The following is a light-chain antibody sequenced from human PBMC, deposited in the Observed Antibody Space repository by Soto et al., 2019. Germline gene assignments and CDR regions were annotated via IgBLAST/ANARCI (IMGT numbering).Light chain of an antibody. Sequence: DVVLTQSPDSLAVSLGERATINCKSSQSFLYSSNNMNYLAWYQQKAGQPPKLLIYWASTRESGVPDRFGGSGSGTEFTLTINSLQAEDVAVYYCQQYYSTPWTFGQGTKV. J-gene: IGKJ1*01. CDR2: WAS. CDR3: QQYYSTPWT. CDR1: QSFLYSSNNMNY. V-gene: IGKV4-1*01.